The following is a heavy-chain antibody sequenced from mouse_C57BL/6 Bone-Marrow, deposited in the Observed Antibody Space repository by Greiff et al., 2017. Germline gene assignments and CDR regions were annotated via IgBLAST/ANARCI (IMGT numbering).Heavy chain of an antibody. CDR2: IYPTSGRT. J-gene: IGHJ2*01. CDR3: AGWGPLGRSCDY. CDR1: GYTFTSYW. V-gene: IGHV1-55*01. Sequence: QVQLQQPGAELVKPGASVKMSCKASGYTFTSYWITWVKQRPGQGLEWIGDIYPTSGRTNYTEKFKSKAILTVDTTSNTAYMQLSRLTSEDAAVFYCAGWGPLGRSCDYWGQGTTLTVSA. D-gene: IGHD4-1*01.